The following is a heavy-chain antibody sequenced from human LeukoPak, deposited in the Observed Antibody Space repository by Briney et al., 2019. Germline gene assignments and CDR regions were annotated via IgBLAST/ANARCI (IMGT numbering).Heavy chain of an antibody. CDR2: INPNSGGT. Sequence: ASVKVSCKASGYTFTGYYMHWVRQAPGQGLEWMGWINPNSGGTNYAQKFQGRVTMTRNTSISTAYMELSSLRSEDTAVYYCARGDEYSSGWYFDYWGQGTLVTVSS. CDR1: GYTFTGYY. CDR3: ARGDEYSSGWYFDY. V-gene: IGHV1-2*02. J-gene: IGHJ4*02. D-gene: IGHD6-19*01.